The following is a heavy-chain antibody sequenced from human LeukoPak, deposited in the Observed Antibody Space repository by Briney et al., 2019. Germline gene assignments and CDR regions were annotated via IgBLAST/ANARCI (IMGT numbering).Heavy chain of an antibody. J-gene: IGHJ4*02. CDR1: GFTYSSYW. Sequence: TRGSLRLSCAACGFTYSSYWMSWVRQATGKGLEWVANIKQDGSEKYYVDSVKGRFTISRDNAKNSLYLQMNSLRAEDTAVYYCARELGYCSGGSCSDWGQGTLVTVSS. V-gene: IGHV3-7*01. CDR3: ARELGYCSGGSCSD. D-gene: IGHD2-15*01. CDR2: IKQDGSEK.